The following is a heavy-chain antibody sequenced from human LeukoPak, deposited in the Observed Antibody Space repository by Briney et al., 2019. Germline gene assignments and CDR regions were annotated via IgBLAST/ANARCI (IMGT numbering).Heavy chain of an antibody. D-gene: IGHD6-19*01. CDR1: GFPFNKFS. CDR2: ISSRSSTI. J-gene: IGHJ2*01. CDR3: ARAPIAVAGRGYFDL. V-gene: IGHV3-48*01. Sequence: GGSLRLSCEVSGFPFNKFSMNWVRQAPGKGLEWISYISSRSSTINYADSVKGRFNISRDNAKNSLFLQMNSLRPDDTAVYYCARAPIAVAGRGYFDLWGRGTLVTVSS.